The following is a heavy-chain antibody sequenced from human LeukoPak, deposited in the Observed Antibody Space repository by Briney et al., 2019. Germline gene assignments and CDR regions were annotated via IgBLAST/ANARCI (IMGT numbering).Heavy chain of an antibody. CDR1: GGSINSGY. Sequence: SETLSLTCSVSGGSINSGYWSWIRQPPGKGLEWIGLLYPSGSTNYNPSLKTRVTISVDTSKNQFSLKVSSVTAADTAVYYCVRHKDPGSYYYYYGIDVWGQGTTVTVSS. J-gene: IGHJ6*02. V-gene: IGHV4-4*08. CDR2: LYPSGST. CDR3: VRHKDPGSYYYYYGIDV.